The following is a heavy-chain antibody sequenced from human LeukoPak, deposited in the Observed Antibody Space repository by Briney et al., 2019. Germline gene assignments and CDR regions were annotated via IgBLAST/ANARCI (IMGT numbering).Heavy chain of an antibody. V-gene: IGHV4-34*01. CDR3: ARGTQRLADNFDY. CDR1: GGSFSGYY. D-gene: IGHD6-25*01. J-gene: IGHJ4*02. Sequence: SETLSLTCAVYGGSFSGYYWSWIRQPPGKGLEWIGEINHSGSTNYNPSLKSRVTISVDTSKNQFSLKLSSVTAADTAVYYCARGTQRLADNFDYWGQGTLVTVSS. CDR2: INHSGST.